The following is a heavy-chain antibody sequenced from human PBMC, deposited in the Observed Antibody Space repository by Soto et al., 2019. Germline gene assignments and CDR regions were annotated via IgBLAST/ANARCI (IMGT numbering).Heavy chain of an antibody. V-gene: IGHV4-59*01. CDR1: GGSISSYY. CDR2: IYYSGST. Sequence: QVQLQESGPGLVKPSETLSLTCTVYGGSISSYYWSWIRQPPGKGLEWIGYIYYSGSTNYNPSLKSRVTISVDTSKNQFSLKLSSVTAADTAVYYCARVYAYYFDYWGQGTLVTVSS. D-gene: IGHD2-8*01. J-gene: IGHJ4*02. CDR3: ARVYAYYFDY.